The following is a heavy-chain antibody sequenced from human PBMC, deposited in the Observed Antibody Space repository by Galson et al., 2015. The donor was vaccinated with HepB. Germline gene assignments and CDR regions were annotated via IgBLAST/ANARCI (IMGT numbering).Heavy chain of an antibody. J-gene: IGHJ3*02. D-gene: IGHD3-22*01. Sequence: SLRLSCAASGFTFSSYWMTWVRQAPGKGLEWVANVEEDGNTKNNVDSVKGRFNISRDNAKNSLYLQMNNLTAEDTAMYYCANFYHSSGWYAFDMWGQGTMVTVSS. CDR2: VEEDGNTK. CDR3: ANFYHSSGWYAFDM. V-gene: IGHV3-7*03. CDR1: GFTFSSYW.